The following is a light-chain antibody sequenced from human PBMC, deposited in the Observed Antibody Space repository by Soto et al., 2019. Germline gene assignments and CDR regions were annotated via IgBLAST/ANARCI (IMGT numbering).Light chain of an antibody. J-gene: IGKJ4*01. CDR1: QSVGSA. CDR3: QQGTSWPLS. CDR2: EAS. V-gene: IGKV3-11*01. Sequence: EIVLTQSPATLSLSPGERATLSCRASQSVGSALAWYQQKPGQAPSLLIYEASDRATGIPARFSGSGSGTDFTLTISSLEPEDFAVYYCQQGTSWPLSFGGGTKVEIE.